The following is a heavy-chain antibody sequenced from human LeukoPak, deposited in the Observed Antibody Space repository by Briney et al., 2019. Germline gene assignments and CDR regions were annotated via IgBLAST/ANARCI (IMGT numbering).Heavy chain of an antibody. CDR2: IYSGGST. CDR1: GCTVSSNC. Sequence: GGSLRLSCAASGCTVSSNCMNWVRQAPGKGLEWVSVIYSGGSTYYADSVKGRFTISRDNSKNTLYLQMNSLRAEDTAVYYCARGDCSGGSCYPYYFDYWGQGTLVTVSS. CDR3: ARGDCSGGSCYPYYFDY. V-gene: IGHV3-66*01. D-gene: IGHD2-15*01. J-gene: IGHJ4*02.